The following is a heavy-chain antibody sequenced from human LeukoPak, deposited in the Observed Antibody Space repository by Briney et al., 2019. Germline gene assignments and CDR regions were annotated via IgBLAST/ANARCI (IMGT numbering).Heavy chain of an antibody. CDR1: GFTFSNYA. J-gene: IGHJ4*02. V-gene: IGHV3-23*01. Sequence: GGSLRLSCAASGFTFSNYAMSWVRQAPGKGLEWVSAISGSGGNTYYADSVKGRFTISRDNSKNTLFLQMNSLRAEDTAVYYCASRIATAGSVDYWGQGTLVTVSS. CDR2: ISGSGGNT. D-gene: IGHD6-13*01. CDR3: ASRIATAGSVDY.